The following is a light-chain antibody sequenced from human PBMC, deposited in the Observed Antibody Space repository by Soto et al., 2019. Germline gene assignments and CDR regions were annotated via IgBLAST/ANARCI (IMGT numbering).Light chain of an antibody. V-gene: IGKV1-5*01. J-gene: IGKJ1*01. CDR3: QHYKMYSPWT. CDR1: QTISSW. CDR2: DVS. Sequence: DIQMTQSPSTPSGSVGYRVTITCRASQTISSWLAWYQQKPGKAPKLLIYDVSSLQSGVPSRFSGSGSGTEFTLTIRSLQPDDFATYYCQHYKMYSPWTFGQGTKVDIK.